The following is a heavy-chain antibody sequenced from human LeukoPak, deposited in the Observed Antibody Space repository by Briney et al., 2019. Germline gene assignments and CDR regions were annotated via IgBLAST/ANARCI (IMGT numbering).Heavy chain of an antibody. CDR2: MYHSGST. CDR3: ARYPGYYYYYMDV. CDR1: GGSISRSGYY. Sequence: SETLSLTCTVSGGSISRSGYYWGWIRQPPGKGLEWIGSMYHSGSTYYNPSLKSRVTISVDKSKNQFSLKLSSVTAADTAVYYCARYPGYYYYYMDVWGKGTTVTISS. J-gene: IGHJ6*03. V-gene: IGHV4-39*01.